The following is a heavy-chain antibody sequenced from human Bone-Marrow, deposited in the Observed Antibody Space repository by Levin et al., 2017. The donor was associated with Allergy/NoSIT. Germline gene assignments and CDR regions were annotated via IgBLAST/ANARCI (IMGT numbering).Heavy chain of an antibody. Sequence: SGPTLVKPTETLTLTCTVSGFSLSNARMGVSWIRQPPGKALEWLVHIFSNDEKSYSTSLKSRVTISKDTSKSQVVLTMTNMDPVDTATYYCARANCSGSSCDDAFDIWGQGTMVTVSS. V-gene: IGHV2-26*01. D-gene: IGHD2-15*01. CDR1: GFSLSNARMG. J-gene: IGHJ3*02. CDR2: IFSNDEK. CDR3: ARANCSGSSCDDAFDI.